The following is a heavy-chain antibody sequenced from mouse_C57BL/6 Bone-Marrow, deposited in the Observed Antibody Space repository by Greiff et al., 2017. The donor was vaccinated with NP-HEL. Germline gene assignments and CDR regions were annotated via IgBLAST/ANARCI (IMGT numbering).Heavy chain of an antibody. J-gene: IGHJ3*01. D-gene: IGHD2-3*01. Sequence: VQLQQPGAELVRPGTSVKLSCKASGYTFTSYWMHWVKQRPGQGLEWIGVIDPSDSYTNYNQKFKGKATLTVDTSSSTAYMQLSSLTSEDSAVYYCAREGGLLPAWFAYWGQGTLVTVSA. V-gene: IGHV1-59*01. CDR2: IDPSDSYT. CDR1: GYTFTSYW. CDR3: AREGGLLPAWFAY.